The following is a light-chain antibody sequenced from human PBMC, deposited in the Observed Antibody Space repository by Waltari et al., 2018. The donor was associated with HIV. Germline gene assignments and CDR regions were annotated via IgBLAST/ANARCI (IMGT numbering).Light chain of an antibody. V-gene: IGKV4-1*01. CDR2: WAS. CDR1: QSVLKRSNRSKTY. J-gene: IGKJ1*01. CDR3: QQYYSNPRT. Sequence: DIVMSQSPDYLAVSLGERATINCTSSQSVLKRSNRSKTYLAWYKQEVGQPPMLLMYWASVRASGVPERFSGIGSGTDFTLTINSLQSEDVAVYYCQQYYSNPRTFGRGTKVEV.